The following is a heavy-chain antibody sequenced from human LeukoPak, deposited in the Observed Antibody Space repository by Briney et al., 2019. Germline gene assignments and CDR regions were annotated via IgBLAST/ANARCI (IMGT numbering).Heavy chain of an antibody. CDR3: AKHRFESGGYHSTD. Sequence: PGGSLRLSCAASGFTFSQYSMNWVRQAPGKGLEWVSHIRSSSETFYADSVKGRFTISRDNARNSLYLQMNNLRGEDTAIYYCAKHRFESGGYHSTDWGQGTLVTVSS. CDR2: IRSSSET. V-gene: IGHV3-48*01. J-gene: IGHJ4*02. CDR1: GFTFSQYS. D-gene: IGHD3-22*01.